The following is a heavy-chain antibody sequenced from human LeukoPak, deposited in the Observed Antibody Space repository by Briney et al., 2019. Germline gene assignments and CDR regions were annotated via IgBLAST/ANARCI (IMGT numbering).Heavy chain of an antibody. J-gene: IGHJ4*02. D-gene: IGHD5-12*01. CDR3: ATRSPHSGYDSFDY. Sequence: ASVTVSCKVSGYTLTELSIHWVRQAPGRGLEWMGGFYPEHGETIYAQMIQGRVTMTEDTSADTAYIELTSLTSEDTAVYYCATRSPHSGYDSFDYWGQGTLVTVSS. CDR2: FYPEHGET. V-gene: IGHV1-24*01. CDR1: GYTLTELS.